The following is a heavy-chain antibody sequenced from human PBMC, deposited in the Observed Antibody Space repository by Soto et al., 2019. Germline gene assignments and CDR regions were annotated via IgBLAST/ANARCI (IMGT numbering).Heavy chain of an antibody. V-gene: IGHV1-8*01. CDR2: MNPNTGNS. CDR1: VYPLTSYD. CDR3: ARRAETNGWNGFGADKCYFDF. D-gene: IGHD1-1*01. Sequence: SVKVSCKSSVYPLTSYDIYWVRQATGQGLEWMGWMNPNTGNSGYAQKFQGRVTMTSDTSISTAHMELSSLRSEDTAVYYCARRAETNGWNGFGADKCYFDFWGQGTLVTVSS. J-gene: IGHJ4*02.